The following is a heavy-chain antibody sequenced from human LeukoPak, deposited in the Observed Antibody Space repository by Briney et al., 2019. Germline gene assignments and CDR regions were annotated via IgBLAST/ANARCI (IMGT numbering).Heavy chain of an antibody. CDR3: AKETPGAAFDT. J-gene: IGHJ3*02. D-gene: IGHD4/OR15-4a*01. CDR2: ISTNVVST. Sequence: PGGSLRLSCAASGFTFSSYAMSWVRQAPGKGLEWVSVISTNVVSTFYADSVKGRFTISRDNSKNTLYLQMNSLGAEDTAVYYCAKETPGAAFDTWGQGTVVTVSS. V-gene: IGHV3-23*01. CDR1: GFTFSSYA.